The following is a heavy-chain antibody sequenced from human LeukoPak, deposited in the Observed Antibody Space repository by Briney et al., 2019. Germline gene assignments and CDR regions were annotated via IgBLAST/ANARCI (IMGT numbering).Heavy chain of an antibody. CDR1: GDSISSGDYY. CDR3: ARVREATIALVFDS. Sequence: PSQTVSRTCTVSGDSISSGDYYWTWIRQHPGKGLEWIGCIYYSGSTYYNLSLIRPVIISADTSKNHFSLKLSSVTAADTAVYYCARVREATIALVFDSRGQGSPVPRSS. V-gene: IGHV4-31*01. J-gene: IGHJ4*02. CDR2: IYYSGST. D-gene: IGHD6-13*01.